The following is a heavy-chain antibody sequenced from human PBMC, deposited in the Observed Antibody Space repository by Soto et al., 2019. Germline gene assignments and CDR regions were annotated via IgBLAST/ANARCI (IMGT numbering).Heavy chain of an antibody. J-gene: IGHJ4*02. V-gene: IGHV4-4*02. CDR3: ATKGSSRLY. CDR2: SHESGNT. D-gene: IGHD6-13*01. Sequence: QVQLQESGPGLVKPSGTLSLTCVVSGVSISSHEWWTWVRQPPGKGLEWIGESHESGNTNYNSSRGSRVTISVDKSKNQLSLKLSSVAVAETGVYYCATKGSSRLYWGQGTLVSVSS. CDR1: GVSISSHEW.